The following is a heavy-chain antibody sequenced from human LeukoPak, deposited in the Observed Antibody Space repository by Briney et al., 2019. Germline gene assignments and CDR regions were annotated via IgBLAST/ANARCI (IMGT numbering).Heavy chain of an antibody. Sequence: GGSLRLSCAASGFTFSSYSMNWVRQAPGKGLEWVSYISSSSSTIYYADSVKGRFTISRDNAKNSLYLQMNSLRAEDTAVYYCARVGLLWFGELDDAFDIWGQGTMVTVSS. CDR3: ARVGLLWFGELDDAFDI. CDR2: ISSSSSTI. CDR1: GFTFSSYS. D-gene: IGHD3-10*01. V-gene: IGHV3-48*01. J-gene: IGHJ3*02.